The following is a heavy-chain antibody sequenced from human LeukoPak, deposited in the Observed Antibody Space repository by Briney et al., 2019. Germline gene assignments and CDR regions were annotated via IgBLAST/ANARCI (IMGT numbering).Heavy chain of an antibody. D-gene: IGHD2-2*01. V-gene: IGHV1-46*01. CDR1: GYTFTSYY. Sequence: ASVKVSCKASGYTFTSYYMHWVRQAPGQGLEWMGIINPSGGTTSYAQKFQGRVTMTRDTSTSTVYMELSSMRSEDTAVYYCARDSTMTDGMDVWGKGTTVTVSS. CDR2: INPSGGTT. CDR3: ARDSTMTDGMDV. J-gene: IGHJ6*04.